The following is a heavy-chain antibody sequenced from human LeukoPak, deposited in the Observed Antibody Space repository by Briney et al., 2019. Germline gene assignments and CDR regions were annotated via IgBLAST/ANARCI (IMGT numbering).Heavy chain of an antibody. CDR2: IIPIFGTA. D-gene: IGHD1-26*01. V-gene: IGHV1-69*13. CDR1: GGTFSSYA. CDR3: ARDKERGLRAVAQSVDI. Sequence: SVKVSCKASGGTFSSYAISWVRQAPGQGLEWMGGIIPIFGTANYAQEFQGRVTITADESTSTAYMELSSLRSEDTAVYYCARDKERGLRAVAQSVDIWGQGTMVTVSS. J-gene: IGHJ3*02.